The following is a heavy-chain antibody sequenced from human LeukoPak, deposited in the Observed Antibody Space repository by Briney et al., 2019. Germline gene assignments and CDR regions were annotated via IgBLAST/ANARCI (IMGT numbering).Heavy chain of an antibody. D-gene: IGHD2-2*01. CDR1: GGSISSGGYY. J-gene: IGHJ4*02. CDR3: ARLRAYCSSTSCYPGSPVDY. Sequence: SETLSLTCTVSGGSISSGGYYWSWIRQHPGKGLEWIGYIYYSGSTYYNPSLKSRVTISVDTSKNQFSLKLSSVTAADTAVYYCARLRAYCSSTSCYPGSPVDYWGQGTLVTVSS. V-gene: IGHV4-31*03. CDR2: IYYSGST.